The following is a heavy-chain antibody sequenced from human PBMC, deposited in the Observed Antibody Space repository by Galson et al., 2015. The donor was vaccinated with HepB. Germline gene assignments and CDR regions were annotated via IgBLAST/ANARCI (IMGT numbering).Heavy chain of an antibody. D-gene: IGHD6-6*01. J-gene: IGHJ4*02. CDR3: ARLSEYYLDY. CDR1: GFTFSNSA. V-gene: IGHV3-30-3*01. CDR2: ISYDGSNK. Sequence: SLRLSCAASGFTFSNSAMHWVRQAPGKGLEWVAIISYDGSNKSHADSVKGRFTVSRDNSKNTLYLQMNGLRAEDTAVYYCARLSEYYLDYWGQGTLVTVSS.